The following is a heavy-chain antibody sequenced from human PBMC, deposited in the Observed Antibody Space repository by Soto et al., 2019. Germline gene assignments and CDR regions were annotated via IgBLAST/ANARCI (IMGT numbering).Heavy chain of an antibody. J-gene: IGHJ6*02. V-gene: IGHV1-2*04. D-gene: IGHD2-2*01. CDR2: INPNSGGT. CDR1: GYTFTGYY. Sequence: QVQLVQSGAEVKKPGASVKVSCKASGYTFTGYYMHWVRQAPGQGLEWMGWINPNSGGTNYAQKLQGWVTMTRDTSISTAYMELSRLRSDDTAVYYCARGGGHAGYYYYYGMDVWGQGTTVTVSS. CDR3: ARGGGHAGYYYYYGMDV.